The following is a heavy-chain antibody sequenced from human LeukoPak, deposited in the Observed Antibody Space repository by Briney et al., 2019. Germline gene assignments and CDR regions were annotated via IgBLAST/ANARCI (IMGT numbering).Heavy chain of an antibody. CDR2: IYYSGST. Sequence: SETLSLTCTVSGGSINSISYYWGWIRQPLGKGLERIGSIYYSGSTYHNPSLKTRVTISVDTSKNQFSLKLSSVTAADTAVYYCARGRSRLRYFDWLLNYYYMDVWGKGTTVTVSS. D-gene: IGHD3-9*01. CDR1: GGSINSISYY. V-gene: IGHV4-39*07. CDR3: ARGRSRLRYFDWLLNYYYMDV. J-gene: IGHJ6*03.